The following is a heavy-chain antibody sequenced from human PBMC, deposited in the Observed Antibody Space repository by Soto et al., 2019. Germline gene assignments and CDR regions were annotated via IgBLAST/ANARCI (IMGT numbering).Heavy chain of an antibody. D-gene: IGHD6-25*01. V-gene: IGHV3-23*01. Sequence: PGGSLRLSCIASGFTFSNYAMSWVRQAPGKGLEWVSTISDNGANTFIGDSMKDHFDISRDNSKNTVFLHLSTVRAEDTAIYYCARAIGADVLDYWGQGTAVPVS. CDR3: ARAIGADVLDY. J-gene: IGHJ4*02. CDR1: GFTFSNYA. CDR2: ISDNGANT.